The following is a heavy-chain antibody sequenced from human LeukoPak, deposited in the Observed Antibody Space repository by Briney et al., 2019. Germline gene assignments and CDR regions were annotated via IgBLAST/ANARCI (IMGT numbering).Heavy chain of an antibody. D-gene: IGHD1-1*01. CDR1: GYTFSNYD. Sequence: GASVKVSCKTSGYTFSNYDITWVRQAPGQGLEWMGWISPYNGNINYAQNIQGRVTLTTDASPSTAYMELRSLRFEDTAVYYCARLISLTTPPYFYYDMDVWGQGTTVIVSS. J-gene: IGHJ6*02. CDR3: ARLISLTTPPYFYYDMDV. V-gene: IGHV1-18*01. CDR2: ISPYNGNI.